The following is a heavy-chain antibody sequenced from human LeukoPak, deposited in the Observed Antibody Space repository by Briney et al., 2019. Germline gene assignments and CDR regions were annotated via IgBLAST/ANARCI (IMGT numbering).Heavy chain of an antibody. D-gene: IGHD1-14*01. CDR3: ARRHLRGNTLRGGHHLDP. Sequence: GTSLRLSCSTSGFTFNSHGFHWVRQAPGKGREWVAAISDDGLNTFYIDSVKGRFTISRDDSKNAVSLQMTRLRREDTAMYYCARRHLRGNTLRGGHHLDPWGLGTLVAVSS. CDR2: ISDDGLNT. V-gene: IGHV3-30*03. CDR1: GFTFNSHG. J-gene: IGHJ5*02.